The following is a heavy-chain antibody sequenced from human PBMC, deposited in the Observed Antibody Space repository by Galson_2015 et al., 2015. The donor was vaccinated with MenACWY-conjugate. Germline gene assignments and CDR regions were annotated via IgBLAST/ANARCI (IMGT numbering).Heavy chain of an antibody. CDR3: TRHPPGGRGMDV. CDR2: ISPGDSYT. Sequence: QSGAEVKKPGESLTISCKGSGYTFTTYWIGWVRQMPGKGLEWMGFISPGDSYTGYNPAFQGQVTISADKSISTAYLQWNSLQASDTAMYYCTRHPPGGRGMDVWGQGTTVTVSS. D-gene: IGHD1-26*01. CDR1: GYTFTTYW. V-gene: IGHV5-51*01. J-gene: IGHJ6*02.